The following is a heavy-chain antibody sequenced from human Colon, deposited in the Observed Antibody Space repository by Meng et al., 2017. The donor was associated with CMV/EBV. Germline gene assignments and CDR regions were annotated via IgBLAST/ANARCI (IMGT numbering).Heavy chain of an antibody. V-gene: IGHV1-2*02. CDR1: GYIFTGYY. CDR3: VRESWYFDF. CDR2: INANSGGT. D-gene: IGHD6-13*01. J-gene: IGHJ4*02. Sequence: QVQLVQSGAEVKKPGASVKVSCKASGYIFTGYYIHWVRQAPGQGLEWMGWINANSGGTNYAQNFQGRVTMTRDTSISTAYMELSRLRSDDTAIYYCVRESWYFDFWGEGTLVTVSS.